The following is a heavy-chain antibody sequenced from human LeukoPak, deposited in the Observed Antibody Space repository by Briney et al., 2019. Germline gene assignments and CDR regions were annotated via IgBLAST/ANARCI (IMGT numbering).Heavy chain of an antibody. J-gene: IGHJ4*02. CDR2: ISHDGSSK. D-gene: IGHD6-13*01. CDR3: AKRMGPSIAATDLDY. CDR1: GFTFSSFG. Sequence: GGSLRLSCAASGFTFSSFGMHWVRQAPGKGLECVAVISHDGSSKYYADSVKGRFTISRDNSKKTLYLQMNSLRAEDTAVYYCAKRMGPSIAATDLDYWGQGTLVTVSS. V-gene: IGHV3-30*18.